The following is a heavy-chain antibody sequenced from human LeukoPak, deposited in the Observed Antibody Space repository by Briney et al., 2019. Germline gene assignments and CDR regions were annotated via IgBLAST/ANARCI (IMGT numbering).Heavy chain of an antibody. J-gene: IGHJ4*02. CDR2: ISYDGTNT. D-gene: IGHD3-3*01. Sequence: PAETLRLSCAASGGILSSYPRHWIRQAPGKGLEWMADISYDGTNTDYADSVKGRFTISRDNSKNALYLQMNSLRAEDTAVYYCARCRDYDFWSGSAVDYWGQGTLVTVSS. CDR1: GGILSSYP. CDR3: ARCRDYDFWSGSAVDY. V-gene: IGHV3-30-3*01.